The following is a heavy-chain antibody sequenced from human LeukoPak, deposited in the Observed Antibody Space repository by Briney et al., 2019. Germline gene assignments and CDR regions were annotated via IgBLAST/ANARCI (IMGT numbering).Heavy chain of an antibody. CDR2: INHSGST. Sequence: SETLSLTCAVYGGSFSGYYWSWIRQPPGKGLEWIGEINHSGSTNYNPSLKSRVTISVDTSKNQFSLKLSSVTAADTAVYYCASYDFWSGYFFDYWGQGTLVTVSS. J-gene: IGHJ4*02. CDR1: GGSFSGYY. V-gene: IGHV4-34*01. CDR3: ASYDFWSGYFFDY. D-gene: IGHD3-3*01.